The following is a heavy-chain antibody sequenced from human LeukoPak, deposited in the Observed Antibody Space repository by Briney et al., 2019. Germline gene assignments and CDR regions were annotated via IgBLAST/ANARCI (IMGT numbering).Heavy chain of an antibody. CDR3: ARTGYSSGWYELVYYMDV. CDR2: IIPLFETA. J-gene: IGHJ6*03. V-gene: IGHV1-69*13. CDR1: GDTFSSYA. D-gene: IGHD6-19*01. Sequence: ASVKVSCKTSGDTFSSYAINWVRQAPGQGLEWMGGIIPLFETANYAQKFQGRVTITADDSTSTVYMELSSLRSEDTAVYYCARTGYSSGWYELVYYMDVWGKGTTVTVSS.